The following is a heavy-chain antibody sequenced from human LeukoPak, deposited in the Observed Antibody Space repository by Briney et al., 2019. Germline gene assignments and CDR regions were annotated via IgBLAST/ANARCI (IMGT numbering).Heavy chain of an antibody. CDR3: ARGASTRDFDY. CDR2: IYQSGST. V-gene: IGHV4-59*01. J-gene: IGHJ4*02. CDR1: AGSISSYY. D-gene: IGHD1-26*01. Sequence: SETLSLTYTVSAGSISSYYWSWIRQPPGKGLEWIGYIYQSGSTSYNPSLKSRVTISVDTSKNQFSLKLSSVTAADTAMYYCARGASTRDFDYWGQGTLVTVSS.